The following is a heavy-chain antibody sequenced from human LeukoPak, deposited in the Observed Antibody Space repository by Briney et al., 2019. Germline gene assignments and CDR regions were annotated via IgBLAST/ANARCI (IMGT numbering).Heavy chain of an antibody. J-gene: IGHJ4*02. CDR2: IDWDDDK. V-gene: IGHV2-70*11. D-gene: IGHD2-15*01. CDR1: GFSLSTPEMC. Sequence: GPSLVKPTQTLTLTCTFSGFSLSTPEMCVTWIRQPPGKALEWLARIDWDDDKYYSPSLRTRLTISKDTPKNQVVLRMTNMDPVDTGTYYCARMTPDSPSFDYWGQGGLITVSS. CDR3: ARMTPDSPSFDY.